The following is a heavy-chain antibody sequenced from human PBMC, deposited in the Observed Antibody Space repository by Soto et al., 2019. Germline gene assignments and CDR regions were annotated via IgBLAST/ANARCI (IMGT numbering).Heavy chain of an antibody. CDR1: GYTFTSYA. J-gene: IGHJ6*02. D-gene: IGHD2-2*01. V-gene: IGHV1-3*01. CDR3: ARYCSSTSCFVDYYYYGMDV. CDR2: INAGNGNT. Sequence: ASVKVSCKASGYTFTSYAMHWVHQAPGQRLEWMGWINAGNGNTKYSQKFQGRVTITRDTSASTAYMELSSLRSEDTAVYYCARYCSSTSCFVDYYYYGMDVWGQGTTVTVSS.